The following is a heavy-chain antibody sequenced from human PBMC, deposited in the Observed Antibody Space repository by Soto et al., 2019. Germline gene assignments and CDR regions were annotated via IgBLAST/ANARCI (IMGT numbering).Heavy chain of an antibody. CDR2: IDPSDSYT. D-gene: IGHD6-6*01. CDR1: GYSFTSYW. Sequence: GDSLKISCMGSGYSFTSYWISWVRQMPGKGLEWMGRIDPSDSYTNYSPSFQGHVTISADKSISTAYLQWSSLKASDTAMYYCARQRSIAARGYYYGMDVWGKGTTVTVSS. V-gene: IGHV5-10-1*01. J-gene: IGHJ6*04. CDR3: ARQRSIAARGYYYGMDV.